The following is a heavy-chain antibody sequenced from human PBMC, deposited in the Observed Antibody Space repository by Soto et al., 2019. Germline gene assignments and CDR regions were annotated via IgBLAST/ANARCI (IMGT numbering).Heavy chain of an antibody. CDR2: IGDSGGMT. D-gene: IGHD3-3*01. J-gene: IGHJ3*01. CDR1: GFTFSRHA. V-gene: IGHV3-23*01. CDR3: AIVDLPQFLAWLLSGGTVAR. Sequence: EVQLLESGGGLVQPGGSLRLSCAVSGFTFSRHAMSWVRQAPGKGLEWVATIGDSGGMTYYADSVKGRFTISRDNSRNTRSVQMNSLRAEDTAVYYWAIVDLPQFLAWLLSGGTVARWGRGKMVTVSS.